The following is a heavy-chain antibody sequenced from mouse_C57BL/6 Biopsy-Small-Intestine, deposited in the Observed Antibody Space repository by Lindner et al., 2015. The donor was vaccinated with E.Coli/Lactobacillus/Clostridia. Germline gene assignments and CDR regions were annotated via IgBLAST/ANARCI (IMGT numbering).Heavy chain of an antibody. D-gene: IGHD1-1*02. CDR3: ARSARLLWYVLDY. CDR2: IYPGDEDN. CDR1: GYAFSNSW. Sequence: VQLQESGPELVKPGASVKISCKASGYAFSNSWMNWVRQRPGKGLEWIGRIYPGDEDNNYNGKFKGKATLTADKSSSTAYMQLSSLTSEDSAVYFCARSARLLWYVLDYWGQGTSVTVSS. V-gene: IGHV1-82*01. J-gene: IGHJ4*01.